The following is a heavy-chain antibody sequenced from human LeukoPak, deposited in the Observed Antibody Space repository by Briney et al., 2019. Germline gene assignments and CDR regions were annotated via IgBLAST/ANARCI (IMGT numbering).Heavy chain of an antibody. D-gene: IGHD3-3*01. J-gene: IGHJ4*02. V-gene: IGHV3-30*02. CDR2: IRYDGSNK. CDR1: GFTFSSYG. Sequence: GGSLRLSCAASGFTFSSYGMHWVRQAPGKGLEWVAFIRYDGSNKYYADSVKGRFTISRDNSKNTLYLQMNSLRAEDTAVYYCAKDWTLWSGPLYYFDYWGQGTLVTVSS. CDR3: AKDWTLWSGPLYYFDY.